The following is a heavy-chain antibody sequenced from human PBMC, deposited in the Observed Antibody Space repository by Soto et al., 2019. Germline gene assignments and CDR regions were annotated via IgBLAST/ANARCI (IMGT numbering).Heavy chain of an antibody. CDR1: GFLLSNARMG. D-gene: IGHD2-2*01. Sequence: QVTLKESGPVLVKPTETLTLTCTVSGFLLSNARMGVSWIRQPPGKALEWLAHIFSSGEKSYSTSLKSRLTISMDTSKSQVVLTMTNMDPVDTATYYCARSRYCASTDCYGLIPPFDNWGPGTLATVSS. CDR2: IFSSGEK. J-gene: IGHJ4*02. CDR3: ARSRYCASTDCYGLIPPFDN. V-gene: IGHV2-26*01.